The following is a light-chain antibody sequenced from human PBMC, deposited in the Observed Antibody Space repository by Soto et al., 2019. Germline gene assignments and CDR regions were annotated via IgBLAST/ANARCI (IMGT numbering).Light chain of an antibody. V-gene: IGKV1-39*01. CDR1: QMIRKY. Sequence: DIQMTQSPSSLSASVGDRVTISCRARQMIRKYLNWYQQKPGKAPKLLIFGASSLQSGVPSRCSGSGSETDFTLTISSLQPEDFATYYCQESYSIPYTFGQGTKLEIK. J-gene: IGKJ2*01. CDR3: QESYSIPYT. CDR2: GAS.